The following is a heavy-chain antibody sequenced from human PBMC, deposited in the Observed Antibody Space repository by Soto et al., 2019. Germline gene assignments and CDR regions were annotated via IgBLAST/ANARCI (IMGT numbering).Heavy chain of an antibody. J-gene: IGHJ4*02. CDR3: AREGIVVVKGWDY. D-gene: IGHD3-22*01. CDR1: GFTFSSYG. CDR2: IWYDGSNK. Sequence: QVQLVESGGGVVQPGRSLRLSCAASGFTFSSYGMHWVRQAPGKGLEWVAVIWYDGSNKYYAESVKGRFTISRDNSKNTLYLQMNSLRAEDTAVYYCAREGIVVVKGWDYWGQGTLVTVSS. V-gene: IGHV3-33*01.